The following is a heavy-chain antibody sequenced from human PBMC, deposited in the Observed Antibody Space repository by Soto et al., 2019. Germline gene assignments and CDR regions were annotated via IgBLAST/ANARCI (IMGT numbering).Heavy chain of an antibody. D-gene: IGHD6-19*01. J-gene: IGHJ4*02. Sequence: GGSLRLSCAASGFTFSSYSMNWVRQAQGKGLEWVSYISSSSSTIYYADSVKGRFTISRDNAKNSLYLQMNSLRDEDTAVYYCARVNPQSGWYVPVEYWGQGTLVTVSS. CDR2: ISSSSSTI. V-gene: IGHV3-48*02. CDR1: GFTFSSYS. CDR3: ARVNPQSGWYVPVEY.